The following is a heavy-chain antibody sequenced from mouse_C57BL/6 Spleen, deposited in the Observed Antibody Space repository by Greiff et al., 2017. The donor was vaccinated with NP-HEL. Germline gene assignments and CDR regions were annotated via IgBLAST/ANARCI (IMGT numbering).Heavy chain of an antibody. V-gene: IGHV1-52*01. CDR2: IDPSDSET. Sequence: QVQLKQPGAELVRPGSSVKLSCKASGYTFTSYWMHWVKQRPIQGLEWIGNIDPSDSETHYNQKFKDKATLTVDKSSSTAYMQLSSLTSEDSAVYYCARGDYGSSYDWFAYWGQGTLVTVSA. CDR1: GYTFTSYW. J-gene: IGHJ3*01. CDR3: ARGDYGSSYDWFAY. D-gene: IGHD1-1*01.